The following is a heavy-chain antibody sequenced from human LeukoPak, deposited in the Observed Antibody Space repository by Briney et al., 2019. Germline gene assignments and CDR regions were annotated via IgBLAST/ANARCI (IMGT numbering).Heavy chain of an antibody. CDR3: ASSHVRAAAGYYYYMDV. D-gene: IGHD6-13*01. V-gene: IGHV4-39*07. J-gene: IGHJ6*03. CDR1: GGSISSSSYY. Sequence: PSETLSLTCTVSGGSISSSSYYWGWIRQPPGKGLEWIGSIYYSGSTYYNPSLKSRVTISVDTSKNQFSLKLSSVTAADTAVYYCASSHVRAAAGYYYYMDVWGKGTTVTVSS. CDR2: IYYSGST.